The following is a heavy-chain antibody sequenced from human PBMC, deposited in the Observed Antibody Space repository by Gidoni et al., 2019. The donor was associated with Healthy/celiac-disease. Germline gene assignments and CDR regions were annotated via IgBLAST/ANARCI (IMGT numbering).Heavy chain of an antibody. J-gene: IGHJ4*02. D-gene: IGHD3-10*01. Sequence: SISSGGYYWSWIRQHPGKGLEWIGYIYYSGSTYYNPSLKSRVTISVDTSKNQFSLKLSSVTAADTAVYYCARVRGTNYVSGSYFVDYCGQGTLVTVSS. CDR1: SISSGGYY. CDR2: IYYSGST. V-gene: IGHV4-31*02. CDR3: ARVRGTNYVSGSYFVDY.